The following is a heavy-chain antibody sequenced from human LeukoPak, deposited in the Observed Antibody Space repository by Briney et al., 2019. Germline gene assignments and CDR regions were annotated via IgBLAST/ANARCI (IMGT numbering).Heavy chain of an antibody. CDR1: GFTFSDYY. V-gene: IGHV3-23*01. D-gene: IGHD6-13*01. CDR2: ISGSGGST. Sequence: QTGGSLRLSCAASGFTFSDYYMSWVRQAPGKGLEWVSAISGSGGSTYYADSVKGRFTISRDNSKNTLYLQMNSLRAEDTAVYYCAKVALIAAAGTPYYFDYWGQGTLVTVSS. CDR3: AKVALIAAAGTPYYFDY. J-gene: IGHJ4*02.